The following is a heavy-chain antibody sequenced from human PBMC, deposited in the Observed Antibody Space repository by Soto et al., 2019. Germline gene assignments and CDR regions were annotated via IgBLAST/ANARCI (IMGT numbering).Heavy chain of an antibody. D-gene: IGHD1-1*01. CDR3: ARHWRVRGFDF. Sequence: PSDTLSLTCTVSGGSISSYSFYWGCIRQAPGKGLEWIGSIYYSGRTYYNPSLNNRVTISVDTSKNQFSLKLNSVTAADTAVYSCARHWRVRGFDFWGQGTLVTVSS. CDR2: IYYSGRT. V-gene: IGHV4-39*01. CDR1: GGSISSYSFY. J-gene: IGHJ4*02.